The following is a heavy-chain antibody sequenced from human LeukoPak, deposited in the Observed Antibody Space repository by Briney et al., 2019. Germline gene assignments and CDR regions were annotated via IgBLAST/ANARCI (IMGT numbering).Heavy chain of an antibody. D-gene: IGHD3-3*01. J-gene: IGHJ4*02. CDR1: GFTFDDYA. CDR2: ISWNSGSI. Sequence: PGGSLRLSCAASGFTFDDYAMHWVRQAPGKGLEWVSGISWNSGSIGYADSVKGRFTISRDNAKNSLYLQMNSLRAEDMALYYCAKGGDDFWSGTHFDYWGQGTLVTVSS. V-gene: IGHV3-9*03. CDR3: AKGGDDFWSGTHFDY.